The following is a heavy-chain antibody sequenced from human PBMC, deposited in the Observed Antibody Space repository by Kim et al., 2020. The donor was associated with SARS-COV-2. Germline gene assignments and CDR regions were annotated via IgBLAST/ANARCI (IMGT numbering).Heavy chain of an antibody. J-gene: IGHJ4*02. D-gene: IGHD3-9*01. CDR2: ISSSGSTI. V-gene: IGHV3-48*03. Sequence: GGSLRLSCAASGFTFSSYEMNWVRQAPGKGLEWVSFISSSGSTIYYADSVKGRFTISRDNAENSLYLQMNSLRAEDTAVYYCARANFPLRNILTGDYFDYWGQGTLVTVSS. CDR1: GFTFSSYE. CDR3: ARANFPLRNILTGDYFDY.